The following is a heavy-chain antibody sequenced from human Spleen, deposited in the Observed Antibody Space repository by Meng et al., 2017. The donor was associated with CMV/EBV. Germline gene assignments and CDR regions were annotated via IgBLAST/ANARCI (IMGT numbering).Heavy chain of an antibody. CDR3: VRAVHGLEI. D-gene: IGHD4-17*01. J-gene: IGHJ6*02. V-gene: IGHV1-8*01. Sequence: ASVKVSCKASGYTLTTYGINWVRQAPGQGLEWMGWVNPYNGDGGYAQRFQGRVTVTTDTSITTAYLELTSLRSDDTAVYYCVRAVHGLEIWGQGTTVTVSS. CDR1: GYTLTTYG. CDR2: VNPYNGDG.